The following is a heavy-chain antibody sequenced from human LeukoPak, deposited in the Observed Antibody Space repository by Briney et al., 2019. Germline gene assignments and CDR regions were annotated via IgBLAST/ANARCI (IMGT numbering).Heavy chain of an antibody. CDR3: ARDNYAGANWSDP. V-gene: IGHV1-69*05. Sequence: SVKVSCKASGGTFSSYAISWVRQAPGQGLEWMGGIIPIFGTANYAQKFQGRVTITTDESTSTAYMELSSRRSEDTAVYYCARDNYAGANWSDPWGQGTLVTVSS. D-gene: IGHD1-7*01. CDR2: IIPIFGTA. CDR1: GGTFSSYA. J-gene: IGHJ5*02.